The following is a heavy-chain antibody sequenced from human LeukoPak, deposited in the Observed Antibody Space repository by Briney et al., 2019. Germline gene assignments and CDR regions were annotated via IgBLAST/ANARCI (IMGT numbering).Heavy chain of an antibody. CDR3: AREADTRYGMDV. J-gene: IGHJ6*02. CDR2: IYYSGST. D-gene: IGHD3-3*01. Sequence: SETLSLTCTVSGGSISSYYWSWIRQPPGKGLEWIGYIYYSGSTNYNPSLKSRVTISVDTSKNQFSLKLSSVTAADTAVYYCAREADTRYGMDVWGQGTTVTVSS. CDR1: GGSISSYY. V-gene: IGHV4-59*12.